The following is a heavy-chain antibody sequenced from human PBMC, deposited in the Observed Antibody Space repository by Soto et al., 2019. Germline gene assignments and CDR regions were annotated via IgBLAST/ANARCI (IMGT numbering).Heavy chain of an antibody. CDR2: MNPNSGNT. Sequence: GASVKVSCKASGYTFTSYDINWVRQATGQGLEWMGWMNPNSGNTGYARKFQGRVTMTRNTSISTAYMELSSLRSEDTAVYYCASRRRAYAFDIWGQGTMVTVSS. J-gene: IGHJ3*02. V-gene: IGHV1-8*01. CDR3: ASRRRAYAFDI. CDR1: GYTFTSYD.